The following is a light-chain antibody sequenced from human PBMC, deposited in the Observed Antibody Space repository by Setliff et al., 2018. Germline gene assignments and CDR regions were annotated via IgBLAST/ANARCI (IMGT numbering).Light chain of an antibody. Sequence: QSALAQPASVSGSPGQSITISCTGSSTDVGRYIFVSWYQQHPGKAPRLMIFDVSNRPPGVSNRFSGSKSGSTASLTISGLQPEDEADYYCSSYTSSSTRVFGTGTKVTV. CDR3: SSYTSSSTRV. CDR2: DVS. V-gene: IGLV2-14*03. J-gene: IGLJ1*01. CDR1: STDVGRYIF.